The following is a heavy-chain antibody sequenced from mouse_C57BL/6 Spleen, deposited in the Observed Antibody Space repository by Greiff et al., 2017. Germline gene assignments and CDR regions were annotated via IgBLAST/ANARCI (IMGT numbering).Heavy chain of an antibody. V-gene: IGHV7-3*01. Sequence: EVQLMESGGGLVQPGGSLSLSCAASGFTFTDYYMSWVRQPPGKALEWLGFIRNKANGYTTEYSASVKGRFTIYRDNSESIFFLKMNALGADDSATYYGAKYKPTVVRDAMDYWGQGTSVTVSS. J-gene: IGHJ4*01. CDR1: GFTFTDYY. CDR2: IRNKANGYTT. CDR3: AKYKPTVVRDAMDY. D-gene: IGHD1-1*01.